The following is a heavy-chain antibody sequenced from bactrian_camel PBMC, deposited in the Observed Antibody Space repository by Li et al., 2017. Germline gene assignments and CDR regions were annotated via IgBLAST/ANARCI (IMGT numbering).Heavy chain of an antibody. CDR1: GFSSNRCG. Sequence: DVQLVESGGGSVQAGGSLRLSCTAPGFSSNRCGMGWFRQAPGRGREGVARIDADGTPTYTDSAKGRFRISKDNPKNTLYLQMNSLKAEDTAIYSCAAVLPVSSVFGGRQCPDEYQYWGQGTQVTVS. CDR3: AAVLPVSSVFGGRQCPDEYQY. J-gene: IGHJ4*01. V-gene: IGHV3S10*01. CDR2: IDADGTP. D-gene: IGHD2*01.